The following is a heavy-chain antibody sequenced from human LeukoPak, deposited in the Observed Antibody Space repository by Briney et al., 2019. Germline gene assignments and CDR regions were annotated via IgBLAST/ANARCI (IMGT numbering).Heavy chain of an antibody. CDR3: ARGEYYDILTGYYPSPLDY. D-gene: IGHD3-9*01. CDR1: GGSISSSNYY. CDR2: ISYSGST. V-gene: IGHV4-39*01. Sequence: SETLSLTCTVSGGSISSSNYYWGWIRQPPGKGLQWIGSISYSGSTYYNPSLKSRVTISVDTSKNQFSLKLSSVTAADTAVYYCARGEYYDILTGYYPSPLDYWGQGTLVTVFS. J-gene: IGHJ4*02.